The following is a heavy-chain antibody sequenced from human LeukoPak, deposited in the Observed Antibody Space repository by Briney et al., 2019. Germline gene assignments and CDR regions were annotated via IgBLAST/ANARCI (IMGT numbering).Heavy chain of an antibody. Sequence: SQTLSLTCTVSGGSISSGGYYWSWIRQHPGKGLEWIGYIYYSGSTYYNPSLKSRVTISVDTSKNQFSLKLSSVTAADTAVYYCASEASRGGIPENAFVIWGQGTMVTVSS. D-gene: IGHD4-23*01. J-gene: IGHJ3*02. CDR3: ASEASRGGIPENAFVI. V-gene: IGHV4-31*03. CDR1: GGSISSGGYY. CDR2: IYYSGST.